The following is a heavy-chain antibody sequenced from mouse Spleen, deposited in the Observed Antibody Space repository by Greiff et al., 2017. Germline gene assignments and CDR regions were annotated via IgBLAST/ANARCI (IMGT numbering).Heavy chain of an antibody. D-gene: IGHD1-1*01. V-gene: IGHV5-6*02. CDR2: ISSGGSYT. J-gene: IGHJ1*03. CDR3: ARGGSSYWYFDV. Sequence: DVKLVESGGDLVKPGGSLKLSCAASGFTFSSYGMSWVRQTPDKRLEWVATISSGGSYTYYPDSVKGRFTISRDNAKNTLYLQMSSLKSEDTAMYYCARGGSSYWYFDVWGTGTTVTVSS. CDR1: GFTFSSYG.